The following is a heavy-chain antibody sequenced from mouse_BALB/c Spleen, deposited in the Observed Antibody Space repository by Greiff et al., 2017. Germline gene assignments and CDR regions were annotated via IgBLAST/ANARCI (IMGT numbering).Heavy chain of an antibody. CDR3: ARSRDLGY. V-gene: IGHV1-66*01. Sequence: VQLQQSGPELVKPGALVKISCKASGYTFTSYDINWVKQRPGQGLEWIGWIYPGNVNTKYNEKFKGKATLTVDTSSSTAYVDLSSLTSEDSAVYYCARSRDLGYWGQGTTLTVSS. J-gene: IGHJ2*01. CDR2: IYPGNVNT. CDR1: GYTFTSYD.